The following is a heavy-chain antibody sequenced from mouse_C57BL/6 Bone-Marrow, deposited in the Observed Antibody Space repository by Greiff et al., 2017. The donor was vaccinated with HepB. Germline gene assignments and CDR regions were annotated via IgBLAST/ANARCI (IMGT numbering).Heavy chain of an antibody. CDR3: AREGYLRYAMDY. CDR1: GYTFTSYW. CDR2: IDPSDSYT. D-gene: IGHD1-1*01. J-gene: IGHJ4*01. V-gene: IGHV1-59*01. Sequence: QVHVKQPGAELVRPGTSVKLSCKASGYTFTSYWMHWVKQRPGQGLEWIGVIDPSDSYTNYNQKFKGKATLTVDTSSSTAYMQLSSLTSEDSAVYYCAREGYLRYAMDYWGQGTSVTVSS.